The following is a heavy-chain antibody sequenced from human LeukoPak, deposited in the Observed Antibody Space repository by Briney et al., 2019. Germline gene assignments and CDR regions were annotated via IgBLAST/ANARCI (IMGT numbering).Heavy chain of an antibody. V-gene: IGHV4-39*07. Sequence: PSETLSLTCTVSGASITSSTYYWGWIRQSPGKGLEWIGSINYSGTTYYNPSLNSRVTMSVDTSKNQFSLKVTSVTAADTAVYYCARVYNVDVWGKGTTVTVSS. CDR1: GASITSSTYY. J-gene: IGHJ6*03. CDR2: INYSGTT. CDR3: ARVYNVDV. D-gene: IGHD1-14*01.